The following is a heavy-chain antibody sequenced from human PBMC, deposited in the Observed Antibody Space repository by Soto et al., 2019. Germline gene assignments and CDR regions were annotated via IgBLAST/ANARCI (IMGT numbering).Heavy chain of an antibody. D-gene: IGHD2-2*01. V-gene: IGHV4-38-2*02. Sequence: TSETLSLTCTVSGYFISSGYYWGWIRQPPGKGLEWIGSMFHSGSTHYNPSLKSRVTMSVDTSKNQFSLRLSSVTASDTAVYYCARGHIVVVPTVGWVDPWGQGTLVTV. CDR1: GYFISSGYY. CDR2: MFHSGST. J-gene: IGHJ5*02. CDR3: ARGHIVVVPTVGWVDP.